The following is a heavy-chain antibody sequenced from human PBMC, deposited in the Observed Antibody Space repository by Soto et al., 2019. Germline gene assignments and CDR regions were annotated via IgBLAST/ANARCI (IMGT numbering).Heavy chain of an antibody. CDR1: GYSFTDYW. V-gene: IGHV5-51*01. D-gene: IGHD6-6*01. Sequence: GESLKISCKASGYSFTDYWIGWVRQMPGKGLECMVIIYPGYSDTKYSPSFQGQVTMSADKSISTAYLQWNSLKASDTAMYYCARDGLSSSSSFDYWGQGTLVTVSS. CDR2: IYPGYSDT. CDR3: ARDGLSSSSSFDY. J-gene: IGHJ4*02.